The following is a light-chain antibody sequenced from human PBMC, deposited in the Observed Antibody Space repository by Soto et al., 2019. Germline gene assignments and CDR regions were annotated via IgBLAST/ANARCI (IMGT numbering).Light chain of an antibody. J-gene: IGKJ1*01. V-gene: IGKV3-20*01. Sequence: EIVLTQSPGTLSLSPGERATLSCRASQSFSSRYLAWYQQRPGQAPRLLIYGASTRATGIPDRFSASGSGTDFTLTISRLEPEDFAVYYCQQYGAALPWAFGQGTKLEIK. CDR2: GAS. CDR1: QSFSSRY. CDR3: QQYGAALPWA.